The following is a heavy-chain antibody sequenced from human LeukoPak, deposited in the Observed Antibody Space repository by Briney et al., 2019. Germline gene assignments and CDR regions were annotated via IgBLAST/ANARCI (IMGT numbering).Heavy chain of an antibody. CDR1: GYTFTSYD. CDR3: ARVSYDYVWGSYRYTRAFDI. D-gene: IGHD3-16*02. V-gene: IGHV1-8*03. J-gene: IGHJ3*02. CDR2: MNPNSGNT. Sequence: ASVKVSCKASGYTFTSYDINWVRQATGQGLEWMGWMNPNSGNTGYAQKFQGRVTITRNTSISTAYMELSRLRSDDTAVYYCARVSYDYVWGSYRYTRAFDIWGQGTMVTVSS.